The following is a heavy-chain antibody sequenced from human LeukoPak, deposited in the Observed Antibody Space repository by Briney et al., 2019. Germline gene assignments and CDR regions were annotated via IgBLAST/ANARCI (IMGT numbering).Heavy chain of an antibody. CDR3: ARDSGGYSSSWFDY. CDR2: IYSGGST. J-gene: IGHJ4*02. CDR1: GFTLSSNY. Sequence: GSLRLSCAASGFTLSSNYMSWGRQAPGKGLGWVSVIYSGGSTYYADSVKGRFTISRDNSKNTLYLQMNSLRAEDTAVYYCARDSGGYSSSWFDYWGQGTLVTVSS. D-gene: IGHD6-13*01. V-gene: IGHV3-66*01.